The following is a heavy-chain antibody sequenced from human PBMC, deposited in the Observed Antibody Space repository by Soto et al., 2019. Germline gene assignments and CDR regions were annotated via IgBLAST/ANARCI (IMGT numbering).Heavy chain of an antibody. J-gene: IGHJ4*02. CDR3: ARGRGSTGYLGREHYFDY. CDR2: IDIGGNT. CDR1: GFSVTNNY. V-gene: IGHV3-66*01. D-gene: IGHD2-2*01. Sequence: EVQVVESGGGLVQPGGSLRLSCAAPGFSVTNNYMNWVRQGPGKGLEWVSIIDIGGNTYYADSVKDRFTISRDNSRNTLYLHMDSLRAEDTAVYYCARGRGSTGYLGREHYFDYWGQGTLVTVSP.